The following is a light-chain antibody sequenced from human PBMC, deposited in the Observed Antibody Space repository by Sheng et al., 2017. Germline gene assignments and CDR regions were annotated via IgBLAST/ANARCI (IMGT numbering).Light chain of an antibody. V-gene: IGLV1-36*01. Sequence: QSELTQPPSVSAAPRQRITISCSGSGSNVGNNGVNWYQQFPGKAPTLVMYYNDLLPAGVSDRFSGSKSGTSASLAISGLRSEDEADYYCATWDDSLNGWVFGGGTKLTVL. J-gene: IGLJ3*02. CDR1: GSNVGNNG. CDR2: YND. CDR3: ATWDDSLNGWV.